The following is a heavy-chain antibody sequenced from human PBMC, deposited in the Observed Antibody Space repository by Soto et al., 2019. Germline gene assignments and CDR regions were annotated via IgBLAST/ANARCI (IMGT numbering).Heavy chain of an antibody. CDR1: GFTFSSYA. CDR3: AKDQAVVSLGGAFDI. V-gene: IGHV3-23*01. D-gene: IGHD2-15*01. J-gene: IGHJ3*02. Sequence: EVQLLESGGGLVQPGGSLRLACSASGFTFSSYAMSWVRQAPGKGLEWVSAISGSGGSTYYADSVKGRFTISRDNSKNTLYLQMNSLRAEDTAVYYCAKDQAVVSLGGAFDIWGQGTMVTVSS. CDR2: ISGSGGST.